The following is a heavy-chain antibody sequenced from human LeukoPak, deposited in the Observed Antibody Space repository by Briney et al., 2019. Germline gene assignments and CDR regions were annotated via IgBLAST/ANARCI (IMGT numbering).Heavy chain of an antibody. CDR2: ISSTSTYI. V-gene: IGHV3-21*01. D-gene: IGHD6-19*01. J-gene: IGHJ4*02. Sequence: GGSLRLSCAASGFNCSHYVMNWVRQAPGKGLEWVSSISSTSTYIFSADSVKGRFTISRDNAKNSLYLQMNSLRAEDTAVYYCARHVSVAVTNFFDYWGQGTLVTVSS. CDR3: ARHVSVAVTNFFDY. CDR1: GFNCSHYV.